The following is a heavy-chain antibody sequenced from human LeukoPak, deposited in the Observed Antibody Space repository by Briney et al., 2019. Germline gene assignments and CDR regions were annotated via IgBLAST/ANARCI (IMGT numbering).Heavy chain of an antibody. D-gene: IGHD1-26*01. CDR3: ARENSGSYREFDY. V-gene: IGHV4-4*07. CDR1: GVSISSYY. J-gene: IGHJ4*02. CDR2: IFTSGST. Sequence: SETLSLTCTVSGVSISSYYWSWIRQPAGKGLEWIGRIFTSGSTNYNASLKSRVSMSVDTSKNQFSLKLSSVTAADTAVFYCARENSGSYREFDYWGQGTLVTVSS.